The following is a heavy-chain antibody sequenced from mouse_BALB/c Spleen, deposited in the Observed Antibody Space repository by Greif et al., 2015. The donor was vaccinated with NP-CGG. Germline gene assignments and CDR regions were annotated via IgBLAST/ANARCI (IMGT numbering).Heavy chain of an antibody. CDR2: ISTYYGDA. Sequence: QVQLKESGAELVRPGVSVKISCKGSGYTFTDYAMHWVKQSHAKSLEWIGVISTYYGDASYNQKFKGKATMTVDKSSSTAYMELARLTSEDSAIYYCAKRGDGYDGYYAMDYWGQGTSVTVSS. CDR1: GYTFTDYA. J-gene: IGHJ4*01. D-gene: IGHD2-2*01. CDR3: AKRGDGYDGYYAMDY. V-gene: IGHV1S137*01.